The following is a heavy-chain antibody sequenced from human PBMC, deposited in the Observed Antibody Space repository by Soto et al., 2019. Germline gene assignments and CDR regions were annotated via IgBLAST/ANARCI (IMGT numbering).Heavy chain of an antibody. CDR2: IKSKTDGGTT. D-gene: IGHD1-1*01. CDR1: GFTFSNAW. V-gene: IGHV3-15*01. CDR3: TTDPAWNWNKKYYFDY. J-gene: IGHJ4*02. Sequence: PGGSLRLSCAASGFTFSNAWMSWVRQAPGKGLEWVGRIKSKTDGGTTDYAAPVKGRFTISRDDSKNTLNLQMNSLKTEDTAVYYCTTDPAWNWNKKYYFDYWGQGTLVTVSS.